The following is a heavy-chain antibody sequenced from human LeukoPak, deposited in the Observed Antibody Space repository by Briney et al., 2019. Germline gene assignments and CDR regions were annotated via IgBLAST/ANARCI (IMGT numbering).Heavy chain of an antibody. CDR2: ISAYNGNT. J-gene: IGHJ5*02. V-gene: IGHV1-18*01. CDR1: GYTFTSYG. CDR3: ARDLVTWGLRYFDTPSKPRNWFDP. Sequence: GASVKVSCKASGYTFTSYGISWVRQAPGQGLEWMGWISAYNGNTNYAQKLQGRVTMTTDTSTSTAYMELRSLRSDDTAVYYCARDLVTWGLRYFDTPSKPRNWFDPWGQGTLVTVSS. D-gene: IGHD3-9*01.